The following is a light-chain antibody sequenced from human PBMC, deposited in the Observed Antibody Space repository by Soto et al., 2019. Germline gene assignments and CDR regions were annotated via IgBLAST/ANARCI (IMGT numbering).Light chain of an antibody. CDR1: QTISND. J-gene: IGKJ4*01. Sequence: EVVMTQSPATVSMSPVEGVTLSCRASQTISNDLAWYQQKPGQAPRLLIYGASTRATGVPARFSGGGSGTEFTLTISSLQSEDFAFYYCQQNNKWPPVTFGGGTKVDIK. CDR2: GAS. CDR3: QQNNKWPPVT. V-gene: IGKV3-15*01.